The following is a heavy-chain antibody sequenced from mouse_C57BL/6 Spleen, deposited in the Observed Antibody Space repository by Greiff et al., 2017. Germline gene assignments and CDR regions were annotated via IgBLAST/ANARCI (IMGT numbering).Heavy chain of an antibody. Sequence: VQLQQSGPELVKPGASVKISCKASGYSFTSYYIHWVKQRPGQGLEWIGWIYPGSGNTKYNEKFKGKATLTADTSSSTAYMQLSSLTSEDSAVYYCARTDYDYDVEGRDYFDYWGQGTTLTVSS. CDR2: IYPGSGNT. J-gene: IGHJ2*01. CDR1: GYSFTSYY. CDR3: ARTDYDYDVEGRDYFDY. D-gene: IGHD2-4*01. V-gene: IGHV1-66*01.